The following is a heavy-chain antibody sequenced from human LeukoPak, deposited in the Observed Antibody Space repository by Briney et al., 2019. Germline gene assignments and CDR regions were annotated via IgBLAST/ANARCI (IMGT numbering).Heavy chain of an antibody. CDR1: GGSISSGDYY. CDR2: IYYSGST. Sequence: SEALSLTCTVSGGSISSGDYYWSWIRQPPGKGLEWIGYIYYSGSTYYNPSLKSRVTISVDTSKNQFSLKLSSVTAADTAVYYCARDTLVVIPGYAFDIWGQGTMVTVSS. V-gene: IGHV4-30-4*01. J-gene: IGHJ3*02. D-gene: IGHD3-22*01. CDR3: ARDTLVVIPGYAFDI.